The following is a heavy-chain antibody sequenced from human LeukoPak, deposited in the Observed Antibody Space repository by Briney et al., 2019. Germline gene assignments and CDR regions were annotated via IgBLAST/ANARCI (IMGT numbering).Heavy chain of an antibody. D-gene: IGHD3-22*01. CDR1: GFTFSSYW. Sequence: GGSLRLSCAASGFTFSSYWMHWVRQAPGKGLVWVSRINSDGSSTSYADSVKGRFTISRDNAKNTLYLQMNNLRAEDTAVNYCAKATDSSGYYWGQGTLVTVSS. CDR3: AKATDSSGYY. J-gene: IGHJ4*02. CDR2: INSDGSST. V-gene: IGHV3-74*01.